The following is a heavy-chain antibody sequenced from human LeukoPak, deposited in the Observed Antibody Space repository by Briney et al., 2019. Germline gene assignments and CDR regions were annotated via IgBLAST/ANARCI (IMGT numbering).Heavy chain of an antibody. Sequence: GSSVKVSCKASGGTFSSYTISWVRQAPGQGLEWMGRIILILGIANYAQKFQGRVTITADKSTSTAYMELSSLRSEDTAVYYCAIRYSSSSGSFDYWGQGTLVTVSS. CDR2: IILILGIA. D-gene: IGHD6-6*01. CDR3: AIRYSSSSGSFDY. V-gene: IGHV1-69*02. J-gene: IGHJ4*02. CDR1: GGTFSSYT.